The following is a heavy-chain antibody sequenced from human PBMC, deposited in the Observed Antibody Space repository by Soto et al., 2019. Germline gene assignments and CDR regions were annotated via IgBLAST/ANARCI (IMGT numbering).Heavy chain of an antibody. CDR1: GFTFSSYG. Sequence: LRLSCAASGFTFSSYGIHWVRQAPGWGLEWVAVISYDGNDRHYAESVRGRFTISRDNSKNTLYLQMNSLRAEDTAVYYCAKDRVVVVPATMMNYGMDVWGQGTTVTVSS. V-gene: IGHV3-30*18. CDR2: ISYDGNDR. D-gene: IGHD2-15*01. CDR3: AKDRVVVVPATMMNYGMDV. J-gene: IGHJ6*02.